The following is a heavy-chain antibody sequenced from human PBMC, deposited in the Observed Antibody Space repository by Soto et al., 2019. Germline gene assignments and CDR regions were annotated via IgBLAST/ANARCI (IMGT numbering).Heavy chain of an antibody. V-gene: IGHV1-69*12. Sequence: QVQLVQSGAEVKKPESSVKVSCKAPGGTFSTYAISWVRQAPGQGLEWMGGIIPMFGTANYAQNFQDRVTITAEESTNTVYMELSSLRSEDTAVYFCASGIQLWLRRINNGYSGWGQGTLVTVSS. CDR2: IIPMFGTA. D-gene: IGHD5-18*01. CDR3: ASGIQLWLRRINNGYSG. CDR1: GGTFSTYA. J-gene: IGHJ4*02.